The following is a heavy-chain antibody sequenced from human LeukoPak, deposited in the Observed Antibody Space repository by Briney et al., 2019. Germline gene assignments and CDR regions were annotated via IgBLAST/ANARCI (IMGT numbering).Heavy chain of an antibody. CDR3: ARAPAFCGGDCYPARLDS. V-gene: IGHV3-30*04. J-gene: IGHJ4*02. Sequence: EGSLRLSCAASGFTFSSYAMHWVRQAPGKGLEWVAIVSYDGRSKYHADSVKGRFIISRDDSKNTLYLQMNSLRAEDTALYYCARAPAFCGGDCYPARLDSWGQGTLVTVSS. D-gene: IGHD2-21*02. CDR1: GFTFSSYA. CDR2: VSYDGRSK.